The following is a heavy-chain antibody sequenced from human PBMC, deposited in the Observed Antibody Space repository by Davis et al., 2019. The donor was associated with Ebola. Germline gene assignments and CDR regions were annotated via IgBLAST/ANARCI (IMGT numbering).Heavy chain of an antibody. D-gene: IGHD7-27*01. V-gene: IGHV3-30*14. J-gene: IGHJ5*02. CDR1: GFTFSLYA. CDR3: VRRNWGSAAS. Sequence: GGSLRLSCAASGFTFSLYAMHWVRQAPGKGLEWVAVISYDGNNKYYADSVKGRFTISRDDAKNSLYLQMNSLRAEDTAVYYCVRRNWGSAASWGQGTLVTVSS. CDR2: ISYDGNNK.